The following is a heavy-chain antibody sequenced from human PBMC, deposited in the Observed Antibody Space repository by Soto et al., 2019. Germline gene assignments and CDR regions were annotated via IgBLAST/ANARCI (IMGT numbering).Heavy chain of an antibody. D-gene: IGHD6-19*01. J-gene: IGHJ5*02. CDR1: GFTFSSYT. Sequence: EVQLLESGGGLVQPGMSLRLSCAASGFTFSSYTMSWVRQTPGKGLEWVSSITGSGGSTYYADSVQGGFSISRDNSKNTLFLQMASLRAEDTAVYYCAKALYSSGCSWGQGTLVTVSS. CDR3: AKALYSSGCS. CDR2: ITGSGGST. V-gene: IGHV3-23*01.